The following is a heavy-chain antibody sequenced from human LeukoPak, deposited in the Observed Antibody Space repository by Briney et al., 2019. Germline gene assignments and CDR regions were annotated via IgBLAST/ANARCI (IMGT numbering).Heavy chain of an antibody. J-gene: IGHJ2*01. D-gene: IGHD3-10*01. CDR2: IYTSGST. CDR1: GGSISSYY. Sequence: SETLSLTCTVSGGSISSYYWSWIRQPAGKGLEWIGCIYTSGSTNYNPSLKSRVTMSADTSKNQFSLKLSSVTAADTAVYYCARDLWGSGSYSRYFDLWGRGTLVTVSS. CDR3: ARDLWGSGSYSRYFDL. V-gene: IGHV4-4*07.